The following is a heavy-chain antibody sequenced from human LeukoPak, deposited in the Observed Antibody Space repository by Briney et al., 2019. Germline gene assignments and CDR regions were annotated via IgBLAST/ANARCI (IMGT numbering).Heavy chain of an antibody. J-gene: IGHJ3*02. Sequence: QPGGSLRLSCAASGFTFDDYAMHWVRQAPGKGLEWVSLISGDGDSTYYADSVKGRFTISRDNSKNSLYLQMNSLRTEDTALYYCAKSGDSSGLDAFDIWGQGTMVTVSS. CDR2: ISGDGDST. D-gene: IGHD3-22*01. CDR1: GFTFDDYA. V-gene: IGHV3-43*02. CDR3: AKSGDSSGLDAFDI.